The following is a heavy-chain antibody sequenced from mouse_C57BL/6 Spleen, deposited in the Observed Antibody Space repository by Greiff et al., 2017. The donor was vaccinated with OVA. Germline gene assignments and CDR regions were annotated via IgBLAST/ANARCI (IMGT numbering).Heavy chain of an antibody. CDR3: ARSRLRRSSFDY. V-gene: IGHV1-19*01. Sequence: EVKLQESGPVLVKPGASVKMSCKASGYTFTDYYMNWVKQSHGKSLEWIGVINPYNGGTSYNQKFKGKATLTVDKSSSTAYMELNSLTSEDSAVYYCARSRLRRSSFDYWGQGTTLTVSS. CDR1: GYTFTDYY. J-gene: IGHJ2*01. D-gene: IGHD2-4*01. CDR2: INPYNGGT.